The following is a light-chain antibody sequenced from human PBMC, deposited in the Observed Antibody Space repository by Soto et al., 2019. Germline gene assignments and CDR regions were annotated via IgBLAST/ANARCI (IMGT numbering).Light chain of an antibody. Sequence: SVLTQPPSASGSPGQSVTISCTGTSSDVGGYNYVSWYQQHPGKAPKLMIYEVSKRPPGVPDRFSGSKSGNTASLTVSGLQAEDEADYYCSSYAASNNFVFGTGTKVTVL. J-gene: IGLJ1*01. CDR3: SSYAASNNFV. V-gene: IGLV2-8*01. CDR2: EVS. CDR1: SSDVGGYNY.